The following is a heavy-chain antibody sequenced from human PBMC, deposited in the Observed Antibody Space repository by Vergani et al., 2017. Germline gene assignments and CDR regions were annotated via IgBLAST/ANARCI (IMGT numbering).Heavy chain of an antibody. V-gene: IGHV3-7*03. J-gene: IGHJ4*02. CDR2: IKQDGSEK. Sequence: EVQLVESGGGLVQPGGSLRLSCAASGFTFSSYWMTWVRQVPGKGLEWVANIKQDGSEKYYVDSMKGRFTISRDNAKNSLYLQMNSLRAEDTAVYYCARVRYYDSSGPYYFDYWGQGTLVTVSS. D-gene: IGHD3-22*01. CDR3: ARVRYYDSSGPYYFDY. CDR1: GFTFSSYW.